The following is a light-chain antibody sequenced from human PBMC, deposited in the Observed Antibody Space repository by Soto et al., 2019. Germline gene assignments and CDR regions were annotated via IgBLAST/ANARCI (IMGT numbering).Light chain of an antibody. J-gene: IGKJ3*01. CDR3: QQYGSSQFT. CDR2: GAS. Sequence: EIVLTQSPGTLSLSPGDRATLSCRASQSVTSDYLAWYQQKPGQAPRLLIYGASIRATGIPDRFSGSGSGTDFTLTISRLEPEDFAVYYCQQYGSSQFTFGPGTKVDIK. CDR1: QSVTSDY. V-gene: IGKV3-20*01.